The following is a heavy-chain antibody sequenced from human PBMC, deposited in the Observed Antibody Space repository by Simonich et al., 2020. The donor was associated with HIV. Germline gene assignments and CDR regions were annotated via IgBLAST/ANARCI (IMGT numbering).Heavy chain of an antibody. J-gene: IGHJ3*02. CDR3: ATHGPGSYSSALDI. CDR2: LGPNKGGT. D-gene: IGHD1-26*01. CDR1: GYTFNNYY. Sequence: QVHLVQSGAEVKKHGASVKVSCKASGYTFNNYYINWVRQAPGQGLEWMGRLGPNKGGTDYPQKFQGRVTMTRDTSISTAYMELNRLKSDDTAIYYCATHGPGSYSSALDIWGQGTMVTVSS. V-gene: IGHV1-2*06.